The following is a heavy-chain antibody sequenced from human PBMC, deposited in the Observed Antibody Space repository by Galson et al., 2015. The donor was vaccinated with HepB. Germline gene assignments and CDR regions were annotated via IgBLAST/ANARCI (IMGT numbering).Heavy chain of an antibody. CDR1: GYTFTSYA. V-gene: IGHV1-3*01. D-gene: IGHD3-3*01. CDR3: AREGITIFGVVIIGNWFDP. J-gene: IGHJ5*02. CDR2: INAGNGNT. Sequence: SVKVSCKASGYTFTSYAMHWVRQAPGQRLEWMGWINAGNGNTKYSQKFQGRVTITRDTSASTAYMELSSLRSEDTAVYYCAREGITIFGVVIIGNWFDPWGQGTLVTVSS.